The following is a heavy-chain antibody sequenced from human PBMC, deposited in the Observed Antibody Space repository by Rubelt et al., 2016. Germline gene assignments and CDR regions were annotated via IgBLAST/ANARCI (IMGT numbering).Heavy chain of an antibody. CDR2: IINSGAST. D-gene: IGHD6-13*01. CDR1: GFTFRNYV. CDR3: VSSSLDY. V-gene: IGHV3-23*04. J-gene: IGHJ4*02. Sequence: EVQLVESGGGLVQPGGSLRLSCAASGFTFRNYVMSWVRQAPGKGLEWVSAIINSGASTYYTGSVTGRFTISRDNAKNTLYLQMNSLRAEDTAVYYCVSSSLDYWGQGTLVTVSS.